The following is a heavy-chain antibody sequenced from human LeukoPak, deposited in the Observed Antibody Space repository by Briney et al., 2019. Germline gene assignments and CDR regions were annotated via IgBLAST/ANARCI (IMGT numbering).Heavy chain of an antibody. CDR1: GGSISSYY. Sequence: SETLSLTCTVSGGSISSYYWSWIRQPPGKGLEWIGYIYYSGSTNYNPSLKSRVTISVDTSKNQFSLKLSSVTAADTAVYYCARALLVRGVNFDPRGQGTLVTVSS. V-gene: IGHV4-59*01. J-gene: IGHJ5*02. CDR3: ARALLVRGVNFDP. CDR2: IYYSGST. D-gene: IGHD3-10*02.